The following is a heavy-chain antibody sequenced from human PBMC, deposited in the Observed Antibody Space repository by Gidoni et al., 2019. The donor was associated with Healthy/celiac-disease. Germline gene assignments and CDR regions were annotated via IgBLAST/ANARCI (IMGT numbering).Heavy chain of an antibody. V-gene: IGHV3-33*01. CDR1: GFTFSSYG. CDR3: ARDLRGDFDY. Sequence: QVQLVESGGGVVQPGRSLRRSCAASGFTFSSYGMHWVRQAPGKGLEWVAVIWYDGSNKYYADSVKGRFTISRDNSKNTLYLQMNSLRAEDTAVYYCARDLRGDFDYWGQGTLVTVSS. J-gene: IGHJ4*02. D-gene: IGHD3-16*01. CDR2: IWYDGSNK.